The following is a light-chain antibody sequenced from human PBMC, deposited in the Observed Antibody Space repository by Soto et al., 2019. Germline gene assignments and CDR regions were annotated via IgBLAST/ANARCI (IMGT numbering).Light chain of an antibody. Sequence: QSALTQPASVSGSPGQSITISCTGTSSDVGGHNYVSWYQQHPGKAPKLIICEVSNRPSGVSNRFSGSKSGNTASLTLSGLQAEDEADYYCSSYTSSSTDVVFGGGTKLTVL. J-gene: IGLJ2*01. CDR3: SSYTSSSTDVV. V-gene: IGLV2-14*01. CDR2: EVS. CDR1: SSDVGGHNY.